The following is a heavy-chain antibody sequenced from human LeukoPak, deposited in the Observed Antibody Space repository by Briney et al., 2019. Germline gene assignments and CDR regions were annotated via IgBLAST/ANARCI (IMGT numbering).Heavy chain of an antibody. CDR2: IYYSGTA. V-gene: IGHV4-31*03. Sequence: SETLSLTCTVSGGSISSGGYYWSWVRQHPEKGLEWIGYIYYSGTAYYNPSLKSRVTMSVDTSKNQFSLKLDSVTAADTAVHYCARSVTVTTTPDPVNWGQGTLVTVSS. CDR3: ARSVTVTTTPDPVN. D-gene: IGHD4-11*01. CDR1: GGSISSGGYY. J-gene: IGHJ4*02.